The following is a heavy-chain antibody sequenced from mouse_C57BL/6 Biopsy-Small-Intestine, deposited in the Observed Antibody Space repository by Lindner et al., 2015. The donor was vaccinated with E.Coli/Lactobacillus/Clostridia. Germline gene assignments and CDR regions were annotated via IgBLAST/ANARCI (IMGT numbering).Heavy chain of an antibody. Sequence: VQLQESGAELAKPGASVKISCKASGYTFTRYWMNWVKQGPGQGLEWIGYINPSSGYTEYNQKFKDKATLTADRSSSTAYMQLSSLTSEDSAVYYCTRVLRWSFDYWGQGTTLTVSS. CDR1: GYTFTRYW. V-gene: IGHV1-7*01. CDR3: TRVLRWSFDY. J-gene: IGHJ2*01. CDR2: INPSSGYT. D-gene: IGHD1-1*02.